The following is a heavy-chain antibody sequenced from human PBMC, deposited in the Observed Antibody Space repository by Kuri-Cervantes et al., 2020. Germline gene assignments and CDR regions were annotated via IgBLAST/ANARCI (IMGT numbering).Heavy chain of an antibody. D-gene: IGHD2-21*01. CDR3: ARETTCGGDCYLFDY. Sequence: ASVKVSCKASGYTFTSYGISWVRQAPGQGLEWMGWISAYNGNTNYAQKLQGRVTMTTDTSTSTAYMELRSLRSDDTAVYYCARETTCGGDCYLFDYWARELWSPSPQ. CDR2: ISAYNGNT. V-gene: IGHV1-18*01. J-gene: IGHJ4*02. CDR1: GYTFTSYG.